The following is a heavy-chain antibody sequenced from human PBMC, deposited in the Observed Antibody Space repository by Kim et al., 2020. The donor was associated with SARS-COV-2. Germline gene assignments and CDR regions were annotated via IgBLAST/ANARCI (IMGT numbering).Heavy chain of an antibody. CDR3: ARQVYYYDSSGYYKNWFDP. Sequence: KGRFTISRDDPKNTLYLKMNSMRAEDTAVYYCARQVYYYDSSGYYKNWFDPWGQGTLVTVSS. J-gene: IGHJ5*02. D-gene: IGHD3-22*01. V-gene: IGHV3-66*04.